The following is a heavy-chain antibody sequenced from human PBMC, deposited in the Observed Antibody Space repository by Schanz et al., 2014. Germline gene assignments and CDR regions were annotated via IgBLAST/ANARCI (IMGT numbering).Heavy chain of an antibody. V-gene: IGHV1-2*02. CDR1: GYTFIDYS. CDR2: IDPNSGGT. CDR3: AREICSGTRCGQRYDP. D-gene: IGHD2-2*01. Sequence: QVRLVQSGAEVKKPGASVKVSCKASGYTFIDYSLNWVRQAPGQGLEWMGWIDPNSGGTFYKEKFQGRVTMSRDTSISTAYMELSRLGSDDTAIYYCAREICSGTRCGQRYDPWGQGTLVTVSS. J-gene: IGHJ5*02.